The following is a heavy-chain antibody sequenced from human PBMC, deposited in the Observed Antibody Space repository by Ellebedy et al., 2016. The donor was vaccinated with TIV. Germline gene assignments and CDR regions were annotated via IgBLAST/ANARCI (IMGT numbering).Heavy chain of an antibody. J-gene: IGHJ3*02. CDR2: IHLGGST. Sequence: SETLSLXXTVSGDSISTHNWWSWVRQPPGKGLEWIAEIHLGGSTNYNPSLKSRVTISVDRSNNHFSLKMNSMTAADTAVYYCAAKGVVSRTFDIWGQGTMVAVSS. V-gene: IGHV4-4*02. CDR1: GDSISTHNW. D-gene: IGHD2-15*01. CDR3: AAKGVVSRTFDI.